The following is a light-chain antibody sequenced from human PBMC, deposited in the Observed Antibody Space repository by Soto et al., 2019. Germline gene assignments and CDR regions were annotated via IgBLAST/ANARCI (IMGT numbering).Light chain of an antibody. Sequence: IVMTPYPAPLSVSPGERATLSCMASQSVSSNVAWYQQKPGQAPRLLIYGASTRATGIPARFSGSGSGTEFTLTISSLQSEDFAVYYCQQYNNWPPWTFGQGTKVDIK. J-gene: IGKJ1*01. V-gene: IGKV3-15*01. CDR1: QSVSSN. CDR3: QQYNNWPPWT. CDR2: GAS.